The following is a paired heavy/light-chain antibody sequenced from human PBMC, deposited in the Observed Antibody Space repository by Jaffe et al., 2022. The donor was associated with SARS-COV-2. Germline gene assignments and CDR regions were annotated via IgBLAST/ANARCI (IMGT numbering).Heavy chain of an antibody. CDR1: GYTFTGYY. Sequence: QVQLVQSGAEVKKPGASVKVSCKASGYTFTGYYLHWVRQAPGQGLEWMGWINPNSGDTNYAQKLQGRVTMTRDTSTSTADMELSRLRSDDMAVYYCARGGVTTVVYYYYGMDVWGQGTTVTVSS. CDR2: INPNSGDT. CDR3: ARGGVTTVVYYYYGMDV. D-gene: IGHD4-4*01. V-gene: IGHV1-2*02. J-gene: IGHJ6*02.
Light chain of an antibody. J-gene: IGKJ1*01. CDR1: QSLLHSNGYNY. CDR2: LGS. Sequence: DIVMTQSPLSLPVTPGEPASISCRSSQSLLHSNGYNYLDWYLQKPGQSPQLLIYLGSNRASGVPDRFSGSGSGTDFTLRISRVEAEDVGVYYCMHALQTPRTFGQGTKVEIK. V-gene: IGKV2-28*01. CDR3: MHALQTPRT.